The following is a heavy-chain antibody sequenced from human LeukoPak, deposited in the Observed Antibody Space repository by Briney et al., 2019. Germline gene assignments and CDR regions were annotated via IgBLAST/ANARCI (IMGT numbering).Heavy chain of an antibody. J-gene: IGHJ4*02. CDR1: GFPVSNNY. CDR2: TSGDGITT. Sequence: LGGSLRLSCAASGFPVSNNYMSWVRQAPGKGREWVSLTSGDGITTYFADSVKGRFTISRDNSKSSLFLQMNSLRTEDTALYYCARDHVYGGADYWGQGTLVTVSS. V-gene: IGHV3-43*02. CDR3: ARDHVYGGADY. D-gene: IGHD5/OR15-5a*01.